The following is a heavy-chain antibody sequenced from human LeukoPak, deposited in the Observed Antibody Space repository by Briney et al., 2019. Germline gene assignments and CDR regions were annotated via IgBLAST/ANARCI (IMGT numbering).Heavy chain of an antibody. Sequence: SETLSLTCTVSGGSISSYYWSWIRQPPGKGLEWIGYIYYSGSTNYNPSLKSRVTISVDTSKNQFSLKLSSVTAADTAVYYCARSYYDFWSRYYFDYWGQGTLVTVSS. J-gene: IGHJ4*02. CDR2: IYYSGST. V-gene: IGHV4-59*12. CDR1: GGSISSYY. CDR3: ARSYYDFWSRYYFDY. D-gene: IGHD3-3*01.